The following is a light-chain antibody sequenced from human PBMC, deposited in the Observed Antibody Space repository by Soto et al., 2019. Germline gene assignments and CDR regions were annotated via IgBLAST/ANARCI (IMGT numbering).Light chain of an antibody. V-gene: IGKV3-20*01. CDR2: GAS. J-gene: IGKJ2*01. CDR3: QQYCSSSYT. CDR1: QSVSSSY. Sequence: EIVLTQSPGTLSLSPGERATLSCRASQSVSSSYLAWYQQKPGQAPRLLIYGASSRATGIPDRFSGSGSGTDFTLTISRLEPEDFAVYYCQQYCSSSYTFGQGTKLAIK.